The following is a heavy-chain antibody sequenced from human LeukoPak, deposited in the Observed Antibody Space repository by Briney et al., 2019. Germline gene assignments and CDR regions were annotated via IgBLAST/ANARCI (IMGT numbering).Heavy chain of an antibody. V-gene: IGHV1-2*02. Sequence: ASVKVSCKASLYSFIDYYIHWVRQAPGQGLEWMGWINPNSGGTNYAQKFQARVTMTRDTSISTAYMELSRLRSDDTAVYFCARDSRYNNVVDYWGQGTLVTVSS. D-gene: IGHD3-10*01. CDR2: INPNSGGT. J-gene: IGHJ4*02. CDR1: LYSFIDYY. CDR3: ARDSRYNNVVDY.